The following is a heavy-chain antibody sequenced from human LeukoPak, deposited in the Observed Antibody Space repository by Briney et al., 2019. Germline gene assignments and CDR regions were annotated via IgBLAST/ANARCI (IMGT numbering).Heavy chain of an antibody. CDR3: AREHVTIFGVVPY. CDR2: INPNSGGT. V-gene: IGHV1-2*02. J-gene: IGHJ4*02. D-gene: IGHD3-3*01. Sequence: GASVKVSCKASGYTFTGYYMHWVRQAPGQGLEWMGWINPNSGGTNYAQKFQGRVTMTRDTSISTAYMELSRLRSDDTAVYYCAREHVTIFGVVPYWGQGTLVTVSS. CDR1: GYTFTGYY.